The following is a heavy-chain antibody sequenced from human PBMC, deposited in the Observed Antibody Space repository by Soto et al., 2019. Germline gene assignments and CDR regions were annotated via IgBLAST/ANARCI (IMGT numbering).Heavy chain of an antibody. Sequence: QVQLVESGGGVVQPGRSLRLSCAASGFTFSSYGMHWVRQAPGKGLEWVAVISYDGSNKYYADSVKGRFTISRDNSKNTLYLQMNSLRAEDTAVYYCAKDLDDYIWGSYRFLGVFDYWGQGPLVTVSS. CDR1: GFTFSSYG. D-gene: IGHD3-16*02. CDR2: ISYDGSNK. CDR3: AKDLDDYIWGSYRFLGVFDY. J-gene: IGHJ4*02. V-gene: IGHV3-30*18.